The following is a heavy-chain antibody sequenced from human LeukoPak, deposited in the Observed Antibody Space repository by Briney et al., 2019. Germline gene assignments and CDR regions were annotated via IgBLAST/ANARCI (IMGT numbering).Heavy chain of an antibody. CDR2: IYTSGST. Sequence: SETLSLTCTVSGGSISSYYWSWIRQPAGKGLEWIGRIYTSGSTNYNPSLKSRVTISVDKSKNQFPLKLSSVTAADTAVYYCATTRVGFSYFDYWGQGTLVTVSS. CDR1: GGSISSYY. CDR3: ATTRVGFSYFDY. D-gene: IGHD1-26*01. V-gene: IGHV4-4*07. J-gene: IGHJ4*02.